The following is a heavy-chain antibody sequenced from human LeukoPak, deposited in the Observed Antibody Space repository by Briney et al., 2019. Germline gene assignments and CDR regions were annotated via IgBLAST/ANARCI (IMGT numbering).Heavy chain of an antibody. CDR1: GGSISSYY. D-gene: IGHD5-18*01. J-gene: IGHJ6*03. V-gene: IGHV4-59*01. CDR2: IYYSGST. CDR3: ARERGSSYGSVPYYYYYMDV. Sequence: SETLSLTCTVSGGSISSYYWSWIRQPPGKGLEWIGYIYYSGSTNYNPSLKSRVTISVDTSKNQFSLKLSSVTAADTAVYYCARERGSSYGSVPYYYYYMDVWGKGTTVTVSS.